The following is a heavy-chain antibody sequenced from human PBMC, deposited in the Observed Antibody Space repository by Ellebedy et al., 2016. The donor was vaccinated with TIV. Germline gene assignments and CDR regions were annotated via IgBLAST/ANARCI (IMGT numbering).Heavy chain of an antibody. J-gene: IGHJ4*02. D-gene: IGHD2-15*01. Sequence: PGGSLRLSCSASGISFSNYGMMWVRQAPGKGLEYVSGIGSNGENTYYAGSVKGRFTISRDNSKNALYLQMNSLTTEDTAIYYCVRPVPRQKAAGGSDVDYWGQGTLVTVSS. CDR2: IGSNGENT. CDR1: GISFSNYG. CDR3: VRPVPRQKAAGGSDVDY. V-gene: IGHV3-64D*09.